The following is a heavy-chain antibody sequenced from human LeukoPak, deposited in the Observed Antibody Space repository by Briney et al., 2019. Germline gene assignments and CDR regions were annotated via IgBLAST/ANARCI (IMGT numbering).Heavy chain of an antibody. D-gene: IGHD3-10*01. J-gene: IGHJ6*02. CDR2: INHSGST. Sequence: SETLSLTCAVYGGSFSGYYWSWIRQPPGKGLEWIGEINHSGSTNYNPSLKSRVTISVDTSKNQFSLKLSSVTAADTTVYYCARGISLLWFGELLPPTAAGMDVWGQGTTVTVSS. V-gene: IGHV4-34*01. CDR3: ARGISLLWFGELLPPTAAGMDV. CDR1: GGSFSGYY.